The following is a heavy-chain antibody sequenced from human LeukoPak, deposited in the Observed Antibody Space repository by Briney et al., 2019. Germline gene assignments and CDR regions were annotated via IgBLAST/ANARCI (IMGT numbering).Heavy chain of an antibody. CDR2: IRYDGSNK. J-gene: IGHJ4*02. V-gene: IGHV3-30*02. Sequence: GGSLRLSWAASGFTFSSYIMNWVRQAPGKGLEWVAFIRYDGSNKYYADSVKGRFTISRDNSKNTPYLQMNSLTTEDTAVYYCAKEDIILMVYVYFDFWGQGTLLTVSS. CDR1: GFTFSSYI. CDR3: AKEDIILMVYVYFDF. D-gene: IGHD2-8*01.